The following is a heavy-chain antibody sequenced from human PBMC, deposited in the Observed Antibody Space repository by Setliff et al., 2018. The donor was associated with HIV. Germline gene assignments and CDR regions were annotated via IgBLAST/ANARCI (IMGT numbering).Heavy chain of an antibody. CDR1: GGSISSSSYY. V-gene: IGHV4-39*07. CDR2: IYSSGST. Sequence: PSETLSLTCTVSGGSISSSSYYWGWIRQPPGKGLEWIGTIYSSGSTYYNPSLKSRATISVDTSKKQFSLKLSSVTAADAAVYYCARGQWPAPRPDFSDGYYNYGMDVWGQGTTVTVSS. CDR3: ARGQWPAPRPDFSDGYYNYGMDV. D-gene: IGHD2-2*01. J-gene: IGHJ6*02.